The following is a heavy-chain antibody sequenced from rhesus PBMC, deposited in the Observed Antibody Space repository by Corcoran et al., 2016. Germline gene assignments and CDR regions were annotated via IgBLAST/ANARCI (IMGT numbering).Heavy chain of an antibody. J-gene: IGHJ4*01. CDR2: ISYTGGST. Sequence: EVQLVESGGGLAKPGGSLRLSCTASGFSFSDYYMYWVRQAPGEGLGWVSGISYTGGSTYYADSVKGRFTISRENAKNTLYLQMDSLRAEDTAVYYCARDEGSSPLYYFDYWGQGVLVTVSS. CDR3: ARDEGSSPLYYFDY. V-gene: IGHV3S18*01. CDR1: GFSFSDYY. D-gene: IGHD4-29*01.